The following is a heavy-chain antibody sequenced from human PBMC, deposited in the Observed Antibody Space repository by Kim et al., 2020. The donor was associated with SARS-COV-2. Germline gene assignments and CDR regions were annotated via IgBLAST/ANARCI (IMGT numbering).Heavy chain of an antibody. CDR3: AREDQNYYDSSGYGMDV. D-gene: IGHD3-22*01. Sequence: QGRVTMTRDTSTSTVYMELSSLRSEDTAVYYCAREDQNYYDSSGYGMDVWGQGTTVTVSS. J-gene: IGHJ6*02. V-gene: IGHV1-46*01.